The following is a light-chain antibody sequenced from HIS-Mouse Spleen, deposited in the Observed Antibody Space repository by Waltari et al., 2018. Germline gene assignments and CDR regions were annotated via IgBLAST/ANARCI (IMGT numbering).Light chain of an antibody. CDR1: Q. CDR2: GAS. J-gene: IGKJ2*01. CDR3: QQYGSSPT. V-gene: IGKV3-20*01. Sequence: EIVLTQSPGTLSLSPGERATLSCRASQKPGQAPRLLIYGASSRATGIPDRFSGSGSGTDFTLTISRLEPEDFAVYYCQQYGSSPTFGQGTKLEIK.